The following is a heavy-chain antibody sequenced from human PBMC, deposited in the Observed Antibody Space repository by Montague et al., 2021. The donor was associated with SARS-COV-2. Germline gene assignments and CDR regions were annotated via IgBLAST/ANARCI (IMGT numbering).Heavy chain of an antibody. J-gene: IGHJ4*02. Sequence: SETLSLTCTVSGGSISSSTYYWGWIRQPPGKGLEWIGSMYYSGSTYYNPSLKSRVTISVDTSKKQFSLKLSSVTAADTAVYYCARQPRNSYDSGSYCALGDYWGQGTLVPVSS. CDR2: MYYSGST. CDR3: ARQPRNSYDSGSYCALGDY. D-gene: IGHD3-10*01. V-gene: IGHV4-39*01. CDR1: GGSISSSTYY.